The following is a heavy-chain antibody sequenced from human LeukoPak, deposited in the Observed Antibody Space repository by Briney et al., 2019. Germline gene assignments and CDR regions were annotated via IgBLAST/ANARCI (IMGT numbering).Heavy chain of an antibody. V-gene: IGHV3-30*04. CDR1: GFTFSSYA. D-gene: IGHD6-13*01. Sequence: QTGGSLRLSCAASGFTFSSYAMHWVRQAPGKGLEWVAVISYDGSNEYYADSVKGRFTISRDNSKNTLYLQMNSLRAEDTAVYYCASGIAAAEDPVDYWGQGTLVTVSS. CDR3: ASGIAAAEDPVDY. CDR2: ISYDGSNE. J-gene: IGHJ4*02.